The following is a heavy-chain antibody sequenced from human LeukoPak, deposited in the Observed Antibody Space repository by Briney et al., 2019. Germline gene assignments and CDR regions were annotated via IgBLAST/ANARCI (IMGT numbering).Heavy chain of an antibody. CDR1: GFTFSRYW. V-gene: IGHV3-7*02. Sequence: GGSLRLFCAASGFTFSRYWMSWVRQAPGKGLEWVANIKEDGTVKYYVESVKGRFTISRDNAKNSLYLQMNSVRAEDTAVYYCAASITMFDYWGQGTLVTVSS. D-gene: IGHD3-10*01. CDR2: IKEDGTVK. CDR3: AASITMFDY. J-gene: IGHJ4*02.